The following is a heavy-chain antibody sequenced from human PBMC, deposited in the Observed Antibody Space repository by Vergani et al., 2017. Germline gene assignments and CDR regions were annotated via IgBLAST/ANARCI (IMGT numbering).Heavy chain of an antibody. D-gene: IGHD3-10*01. CDR2: IIPIFGTA. CDR1: GGTFSSYA. J-gene: IGHJ4*02. Sequence: QVQLVQSGAEVKKPGSSVKVSCKASGGTFSSYAISWVRQAPGQGLEWMGRIIPIFGTANYAQKFQGRVTITADESTSTAYMELSSLRAEDTAVYYCAKDLLWFGEFAPLFDYWGQGTLVTVSS. CDR3: AKDLLWFGEFAPLFDY. V-gene: IGHV1-69*18.